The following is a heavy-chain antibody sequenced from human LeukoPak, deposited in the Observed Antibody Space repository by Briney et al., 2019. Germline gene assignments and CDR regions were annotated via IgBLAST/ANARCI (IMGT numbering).Heavy chain of an antibody. J-gene: IGHJ4*02. CDR1: GGNISSDY. CDR3: ASGECSGGSCYALAGY. D-gene: IGHD2-15*01. CDR2: IYCSGST. V-gene: IGHV4-59*01. Sequence: SETLSLTCTVSGGNISSDYWRWIRHPPGKGLEWIGYIYCSGSTNYNPSLKSRVTISVDTSRNQFSLKLSSVTAADTAVYYCASGECSGGSCYALAGYWGQGTLVTVSS.